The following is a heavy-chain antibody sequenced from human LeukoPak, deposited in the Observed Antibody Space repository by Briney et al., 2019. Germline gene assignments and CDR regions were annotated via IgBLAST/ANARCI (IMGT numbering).Heavy chain of an antibody. Sequence: HPGGSLRLSCVASGFTFSAYYMSWIRQAPGKGLEWVANINKDASKKYSVESVAGRFTISRDNAKNSLYLQMNSLRAEDTAVYYCARDLNVQTAPEWYDVFDMWGQGTKVTVSS. J-gene: IGHJ3*02. CDR3: ARDLNVQTAPEWYDVFDM. D-gene: IGHD3-3*01. CDR1: GFTFSAYY. CDR2: INKDASKK. V-gene: IGHV3-7*01.